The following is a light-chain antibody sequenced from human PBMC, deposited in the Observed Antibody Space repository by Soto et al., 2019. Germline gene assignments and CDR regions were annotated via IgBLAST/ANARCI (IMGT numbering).Light chain of an antibody. CDR1: QSIVTY. CDR3: QQSYSTPPWT. Sequence: DIQMTQSPSSLSASVGDRVTITCRASQSIVTYLNWYLQKPGKAPKLLIYAASNLQSGVPSRLSGSGSGTDFTLTISSLQPEDFATYFCQQSYSTPPWTFGQGTKVDI. CDR2: AAS. V-gene: IGKV1-39*01. J-gene: IGKJ1*01.